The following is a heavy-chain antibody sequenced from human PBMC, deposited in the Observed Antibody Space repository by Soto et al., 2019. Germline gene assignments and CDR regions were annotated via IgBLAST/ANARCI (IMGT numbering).Heavy chain of an antibody. Sequence: ASVKVSCKASGYTFTGYYVHWVRQAPGQGLEWMGWINPNSGGTNYAQKFQGWVTMTRDTSISTAYMELSRLRSEDTAVYYCARGSYYYDSGGYYTGAFDIWGQGTRVTVAS. CDR2: INPNSGGT. J-gene: IGHJ3*02. CDR3: ARGSYYYDSGGYYTGAFDI. CDR1: GYTFTGYY. V-gene: IGHV1-2*04. D-gene: IGHD3-22*01.